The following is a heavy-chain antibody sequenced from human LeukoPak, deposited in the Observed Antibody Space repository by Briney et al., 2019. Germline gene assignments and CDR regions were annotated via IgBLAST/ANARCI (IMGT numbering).Heavy chain of an antibody. D-gene: IGHD3-3*01. CDR2: INPNSGGT. CDR3: ARERAGDYDFWSGYYN. J-gene: IGHJ4*02. CDR1: GYTFTSYY. Sequence: GASVKVSCKASGYTFTSYYMHWVRQAPGQGLEWMGWINPNSGGTNYAQKFQGRVTMTRDTSISTAYMELSRLRSDDTAVYYCARERAGDYDFWSGYYNWGQGTLVTVSS. V-gene: IGHV1-2*02.